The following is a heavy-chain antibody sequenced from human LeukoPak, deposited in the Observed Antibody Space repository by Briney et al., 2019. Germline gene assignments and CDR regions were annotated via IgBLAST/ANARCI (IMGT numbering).Heavy chain of an antibody. CDR1: GGSISSGSYY. Sequence: MTSETLSLTCTVSGGSISSGSYYWSWIRQPAGKGLEWIGRIYTSGSTNYNPSLKSRVIISVDTSKNQFSLKLSSVTAADTAMYYCARGGRGLPPARRFKPGNCFDPWGQGTLVTVSS. D-gene: IGHD3-3*01. CDR2: IYTSGST. CDR3: ARGGRGLPPARRFKPGNCFDP. V-gene: IGHV4-61*02. J-gene: IGHJ5*02.